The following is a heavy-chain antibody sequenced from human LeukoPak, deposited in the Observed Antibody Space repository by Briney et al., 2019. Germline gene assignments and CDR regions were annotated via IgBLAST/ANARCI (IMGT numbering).Heavy chain of an antibody. CDR1: GGSISSSN. J-gene: IGHJ5*02. CDR3: AKYMLVTTSRWFDP. V-gene: IGHV3-23*01. Sequence: ETLSLTCAVSGGSISSSNWWSWVRQPPGKGLEWVSSISSTSGYIYYADSVKGRFTISRDNSKNTLYLQMNSLRAEDTAVYYCAKYMLVTTSRWFDPWGQGTLVTVSS. D-gene: IGHD3-22*01. CDR2: ISSTSGYI.